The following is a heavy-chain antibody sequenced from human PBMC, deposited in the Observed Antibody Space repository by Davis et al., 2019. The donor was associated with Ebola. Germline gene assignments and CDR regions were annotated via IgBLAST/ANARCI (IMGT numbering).Heavy chain of an antibody. V-gene: IGHV3-73*01. CDR3: TSRFRDWNDN. J-gene: IGHJ4*02. D-gene: IGHD1-1*01. Sequence: GESLKISCAASGFTFSNAWMNWVRQASGKGLEWVGRIRSKANSYATAYAASVKGRFTISRDDSKNTAYLQMNSLKTEDTAVYYCTSRFRDWNDNWGQGTLVTVSS. CDR2: IRSKANSYAT. CDR1: GFTFSNAW.